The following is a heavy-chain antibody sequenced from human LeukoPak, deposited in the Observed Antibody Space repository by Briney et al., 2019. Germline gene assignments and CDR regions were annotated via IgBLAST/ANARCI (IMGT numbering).Heavy chain of an antibody. Sequence: KSGESLKISCKGSGYSFTSYWIGWVRQMPGKGLEWMGIIYPGDSDTRYSPSFQGQVTISADKSISTAYLQWSSLKASDTAMYYCARGCDGYSSSWTHFDYWGQGTLVTVSS. V-gene: IGHV5-51*01. J-gene: IGHJ4*02. CDR2: IYPGDSDT. D-gene: IGHD6-13*01. CDR1: GYSFTSYW. CDR3: ARGCDGYSSSWTHFDY.